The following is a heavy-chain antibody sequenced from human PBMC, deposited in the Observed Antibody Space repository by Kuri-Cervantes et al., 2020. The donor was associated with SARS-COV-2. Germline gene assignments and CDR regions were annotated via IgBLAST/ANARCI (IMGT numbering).Heavy chain of an antibody. Sequence: GESLKISCAASGFTFSSYSMNWVRQAPGKGLEWVSSISSSSSYIYYADSLKGRFTISRDNAKNSLFLQMNSLTAEDTAVYYCARYLRVGYGMDVWGQGTTVTVSS. CDR1: GFTFSSYS. D-gene: IGHD3-16*01. V-gene: IGHV3-21*01. CDR3: ARYLRVGYGMDV. CDR2: ISSSSSYI. J-gene: IGHJ6*02.